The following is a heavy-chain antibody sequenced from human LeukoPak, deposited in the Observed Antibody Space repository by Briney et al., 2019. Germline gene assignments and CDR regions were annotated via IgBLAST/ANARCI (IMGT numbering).Heavy chain of an antibody. D-gene: IGHD4-23*01. CDR3: ARAGTTVVTTHDY. V-gene: IGHV3-7*01. CDR1: GFTFSSYW. CDR2: IKQDGSEK. Sequence: GGSLRLSCAASGFTFSSYWMSWVRQAPGKGLEWVAYIKQDGSEKYYVDSVKGRFTISRDNAKNSLYLQMNSLRAEDTAVYYCARAGTTVVTTHDYWGQGTLVTVSS. J-gene: IGHJ4*02.